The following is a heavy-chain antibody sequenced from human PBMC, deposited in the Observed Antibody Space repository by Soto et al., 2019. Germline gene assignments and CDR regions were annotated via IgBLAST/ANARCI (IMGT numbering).Heavy chain of an antibody. V-gene: IGHV1-3*05. CDR2: INPGNDNT. D-gene: IGHD1-7*01. CDR3: ARDMRDNWNSRDPYNYYAMDV. Sequence: QVQLVQSGAEEKEPGASVKVSCQASGYTFTTYAIHWVRQAPGQGLEWMGLINPGNDNTKYSEMFRGRVTFTRHIPTTTAYMDLSSLKSEDTAVYYCARDMRDNWNSRDPYNYYAMDVWGQGFTVTVSS. CDR1: GYTFTTYA. J-gene: IGHJ6*02.